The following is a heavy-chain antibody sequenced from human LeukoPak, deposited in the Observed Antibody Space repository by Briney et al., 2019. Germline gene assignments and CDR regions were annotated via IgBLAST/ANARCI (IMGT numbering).Heavy chain of an antibody. CDR1: GFTFSSYS. CDR3: AKGSGSSCYSPCDY. V-gene: IGHV3-48*01. J-gene: IGHJ4*02. CDR2: ISSSSSTI. Sequence: GGSLRLSCAASGFTFSSYSMNWVRQAPGKGLEWVSYISSSSSTIYYADSVKGRLTISRDNAKNSLYLQMNSLRAEDTAVYYCAKGSGSSCYSPCDYWGQGILVTVSS. D-gene: IGHD2-15*01.